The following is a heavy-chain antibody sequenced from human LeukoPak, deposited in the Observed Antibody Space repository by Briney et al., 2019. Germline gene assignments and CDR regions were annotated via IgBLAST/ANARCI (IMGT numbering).Heavy chain of an antibody. CDR2: IWYDGSNK. CDR3: ARGGDSSRAYYYYGMDV. J-gene: IGHJ6*04. Sequence: GGSLRLSCAASGFTFSSYGMHWVRQAPGKGLEWVAVIWYDGSNKYYADSVKGRFTISRDNSKNTLYLQMNSLRAEDTAVYYCARGGDSSRAYYYYGMDVWGKGTTSPSPQ. D-gene: IGHD6-13*01. CDR1: GFTFSSYG. V-gene: IGHV3-33*01.